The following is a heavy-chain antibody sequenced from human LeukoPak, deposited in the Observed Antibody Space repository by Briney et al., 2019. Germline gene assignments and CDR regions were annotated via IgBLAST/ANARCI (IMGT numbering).Heavy chain of an antibody. Sequence: SETLSLTCTVSGYSISSGYYWGWIRQPPGKGLEWIGSIYHSGSTYYSPSLKSRVTISVDTSKNQFSLKLSSVTAADTAVYYCARGAYSSSSYFDYWGQGTLVTVSS. CDR2: IYHSGST. CDR3: ARGAYSSSSYFDY. J-gene: IGHJ4*02. V-gene: IGHV4-38-2*02. D-gene: IGHD6-6*01. CDR1: GYSISSGYY.